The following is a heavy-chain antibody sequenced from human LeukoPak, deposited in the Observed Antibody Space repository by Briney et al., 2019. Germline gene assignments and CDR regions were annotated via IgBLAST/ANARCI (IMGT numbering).Heavy chain of an antibody. V-gene: IGHV1-69*02. Sequence: SSVTVSCKASGGTFSSYTISWVRQAPGQGLEWMGRIIPILGIANYAQKFQRSVTITADKSTSTAYMELSSLRSEDTAVYYCARTPYDYGDYADAFDIWGQGTMVTVSS. D-gene: IGHD4-17*01. J-gene: IGHJ3*02. CDR3: ARTPYDYGDYADAFDI. CDR2: IIPILGIA. CDR1: GGTFSSYT.